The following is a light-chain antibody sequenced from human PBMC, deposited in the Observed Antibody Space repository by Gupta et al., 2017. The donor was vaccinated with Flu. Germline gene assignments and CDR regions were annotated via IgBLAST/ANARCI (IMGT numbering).Light chain of an antibody. CDR2: EDT. V-gene: IGLV3-10*01. CDR3: SSSDISGHQWV. CDR1: ALPKKY. Sequence: SYELTQPPSVSVSPGQTARITCSGDALPKKYAYWYQQKPGQAPVVVIYEDTKRPSGIPERFSGSSPGTMATLTISGAQVEDEGDFYCSSSDISGHQWVFGRGTKLTVI. J-gene: IGLJ3*02.